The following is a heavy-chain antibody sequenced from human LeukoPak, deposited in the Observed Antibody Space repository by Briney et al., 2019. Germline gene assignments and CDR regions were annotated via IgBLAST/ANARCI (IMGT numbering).Heavy chain of an antibody. V-gene: IGHV3-33*01. D-gene: IGHD2-21*02. J-gene: IGHJ4*02. CDR1: GFNSRSYG. CDR2: IWYDGSNK. CDR3: ARRDPFDY. Sequence: GGSLGLSCAASGFNSRSYGMHWVRQAPGKGLEWVAVIWYDGSNKNYADSVKGRFTISRDNSQNTLYLQMNSLRAEDTAVYYCARRDPFDYWGQGTLVTVSS.